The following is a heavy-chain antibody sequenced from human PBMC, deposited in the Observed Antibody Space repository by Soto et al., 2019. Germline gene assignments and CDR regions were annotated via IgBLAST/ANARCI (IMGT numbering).Heavy chain of an antibody. CDR2: INAGNGNT. Sequence: GASVKVSCKASGYTFTGFSLHWVHQAPGQRLEWMGWINAGNGNTKYSQEFQGRVTITRDTSASTAYMELSSLRSEDTAVYYCASESYGGEFDYWGQGILVTVSS. J-gene: IGHJ4*02. V-gene: IGHV1-3*01. CDR3: ASESYGGEFDY. D-gene: IGHD4-17*01. CDR1: GYTFTGFS.